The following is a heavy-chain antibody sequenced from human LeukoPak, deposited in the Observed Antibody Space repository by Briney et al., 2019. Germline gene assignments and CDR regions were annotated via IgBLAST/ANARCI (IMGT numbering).Heavy chain of an antibody. V-gene: IGHV3-11*04. J-gene: IGHJ4*02. CDR2: ISSSGTTI. CDR3: ARDPLSTSSPVDY. Sequence: GGSLRLSCAASGFTFSDYYMSWVRQAPGKGLEWVSYISSSGTTISYADSVKGRFTISRDNANNSLYLQMNSLRAEDKAVYYCARDPLSTSSPVDYWGQGTLVTVSS. CDR1: GFTFSDYY. D-gene: IGHD2-2*01.